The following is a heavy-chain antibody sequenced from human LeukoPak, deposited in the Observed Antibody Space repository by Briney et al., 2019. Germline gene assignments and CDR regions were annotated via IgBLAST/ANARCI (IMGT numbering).Heavy chain of an antibody. CDR2: ISPNSGGT. Sequence: VASVKVSCKASGYTFIDYYMHWVRQAPGQGLEWIGWISPNSGGTKYVQKFQGRVTMTRDTFITTVYMELSGLSFDDTAVYYCARGGGRYSVDYWGQGTLVIVSS. D-gene: IGHD1-26*01. CDR1: GYTFIDYY. V-gene: IGHV1-2*02. J-gene: IGHJ4*02. CDR3: ARGGGRYSVDY.